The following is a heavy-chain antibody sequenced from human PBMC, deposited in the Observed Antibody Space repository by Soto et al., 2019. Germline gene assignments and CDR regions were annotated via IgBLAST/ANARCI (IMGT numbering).Heavy chain of an antibody. J-gene: IGHJ3*01. CDR1: GFTFGTYE. Sequence: EVQLVESGGGLVQPGGSLRLSCAASGFTFGTYEMNWVRQAPGKGLEWLSYISSSSSDIKYADSVEGRFTISRDNAKNSLYLQMYSLRAEDTAFYYCARGQNIGGSTGGGVDFWGQGTMVTVSS. CDR2: ISSSSSDI. CDR3: ARGQNIGGSTGGGVDF. D-gene: IGHD1-26*01. V-gene: IGHV3-48*03.